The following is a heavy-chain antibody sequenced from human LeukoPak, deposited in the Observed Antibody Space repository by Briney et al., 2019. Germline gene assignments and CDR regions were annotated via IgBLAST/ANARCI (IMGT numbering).Heavy chain of an antibody. J-gene: IGHJ3*01. CDR3: ARKGNAFDF. D-gene: IGHD3-10*01. V-gene: IGHV3-23*01. CDR2: ISGSGAGT. Sequence: GGSLRLSCAASGFTFSDFWMHWVRQAPGKGLEWVSGISGSGAGTYYADSVKGRLTISRDNSKNTLYLQMNSLRAEDTAVYYCARKGNAFDFWGQGTMVTVSS. CDR1: GFTFSDFW.